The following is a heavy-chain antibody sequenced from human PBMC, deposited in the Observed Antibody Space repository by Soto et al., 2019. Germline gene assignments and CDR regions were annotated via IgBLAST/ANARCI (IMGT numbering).Heavy chain of an antibody. D-gene: IGHD2-2*01. CDR3: AKDRGIVVVPAAYFDY. J-gene: IGHJ4*02. V-gene: IGHV3-23*01. CDR2: ISGSGGST. Sequence: GGSLRLSCAASGFTFSSYAMSWVRQAPGKGLEWVSAISGSGGSTYYADSVKGRFTISRDNYKNTLYLQMNSLRAEDTAVYYCAKDRGIVVVPAAYFDYWGQGTLVTVSS. CDR1: GFTFSSYA.